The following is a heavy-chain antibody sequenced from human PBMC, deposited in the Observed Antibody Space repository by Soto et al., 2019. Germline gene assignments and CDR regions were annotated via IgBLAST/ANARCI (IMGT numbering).Heavy chain of an antibody. CDR1: GFTFSSYA. D-gene: IGHD6-6*01. Sequence: GGSLRLSCAASGFTFSSYAMHWVRQAPGRGLEWVAVISYDGSNKYYADSVKDRFTISRDNSKNTLYLQMNSLRAEDTAVYYCARARIAARPFDYWGQGTLVTVSS. CDR3: ARARIAARPFDY. V-gene: IGHV3-30-3*01. CDR2: ISYDGSNK. J-gene: IGHJ4*02.